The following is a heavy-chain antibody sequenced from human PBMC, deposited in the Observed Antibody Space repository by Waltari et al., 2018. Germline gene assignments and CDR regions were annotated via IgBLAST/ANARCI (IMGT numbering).Heavy chain of an antibody. CDR1: GYLFTSYA. J-gene: IGHJ5*02. V-gene: IGHV7-4-1*01. CDR3: TREVVPAATIVVNWFDP. CDR2: IITSTGNP. Sequence: QVQLVQSGSELKKPGASVKISCKASGYLFTSYAINWVRQAPGQGLELMGWIITSTGNPTYAQGFTGRFVFSLDTSVSTAYLEIHNLKAEDTAVYYCTREVVPAATIVVNWFDPWGQGTLVTVSS. D-gene: IGHD2-15*01.